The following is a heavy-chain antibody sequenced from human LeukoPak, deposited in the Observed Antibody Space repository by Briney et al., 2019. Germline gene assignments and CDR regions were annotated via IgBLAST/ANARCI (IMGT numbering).Heavy chain of an antibody. CDR1: GFTFSSYC. Sequence: GGTLRLSCAASGFTFSSYCMSWVRQAPGKGLERVANINQDGSGKYYVDSVKGRFTISRDNAKNSLYLQMNSLRTEDTAVYSCARGHIVVVPAAISAFDIWGQGTMVTVSS. J-gene: IGHJ3*02. CDR3: ARGHIVVVPAAISAFDI. V-gene: IGHV3-7*04. D-gene: IGHD2-2*01. CDR2: INQDGSGK.